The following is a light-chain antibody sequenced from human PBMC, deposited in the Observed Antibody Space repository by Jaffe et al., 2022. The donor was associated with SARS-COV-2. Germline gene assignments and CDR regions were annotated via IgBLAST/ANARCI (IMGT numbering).Light chain of an antibody. Sequence: EIVLTQSPGTLSLSPGERATLSCRASQGVSSYLAWYQQKPGQAPRLLIYGASSRATGIPDRFSGSGSGTDFTLTISRLEPEDFAVYYCQQYGSSPMYTFGQGTKLEIK. J-gene: IGKJ2*01. CDR2: GAS. CDR3: QQYGSSPMYT. CDR1: QGVSSY. V-gene: IGKV3-20*01.